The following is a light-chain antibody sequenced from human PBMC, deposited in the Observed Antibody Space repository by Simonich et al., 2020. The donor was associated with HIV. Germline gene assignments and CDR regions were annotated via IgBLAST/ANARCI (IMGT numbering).Light chain of an antibody. CDR1: QDINNY. Sequence: DIQMTQSPSSLSASVGERVTLTCQTSQDINNYLNWYQHKPGKAPNLLIYGASNLETGCPSRFSGGGSGTDFTFTISSLQPEDIGTYYCQQYDNLPWTFGQGTKVEIK. J-gene: IGKJ1*01. V-gene: IGKV1-33*01. CDR2: GAS. CDR3: QQYDNLPWT.